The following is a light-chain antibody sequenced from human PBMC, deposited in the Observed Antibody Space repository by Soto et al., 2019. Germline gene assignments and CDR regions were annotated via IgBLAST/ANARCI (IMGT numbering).Light chain of an antibody. Sequence: EIFWTQSPCTLSLSPGERATLSCRASQSVSSYLAWYQQKPGQAPRLLIYDASNRATGIPARFSGSGSGTDFTLTISSLEPEDFAVYYCQQRSNWPPITFGQGTRLEIK. CDR3: QQRSNWPPIT. CDR2: DAS. CDR1: QSVSSY. J-gene: IGKJ5*01. V-gene: IGKV3-11*01.